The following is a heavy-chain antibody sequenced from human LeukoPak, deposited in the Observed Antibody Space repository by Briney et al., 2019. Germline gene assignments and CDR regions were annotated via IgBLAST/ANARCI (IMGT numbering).Heavy chain of an antibody. D-gene: IGHD2-15*01. CDR2: ISYDGSNK. J-gene: IGHJ4*02. CDR1: GFTFSSYG. V-gene: IGHV3-30*03. CDR3: ARGVV. Sequence: GRSLRLSCAASGFTFSSYGMHWVRQAPGKGLEWVAVISYDGSNKYYADSVKGRFTISRDNAKNSLYLQMNSLRAEDTAVYYCARGVVWGQGTLVTVSS.